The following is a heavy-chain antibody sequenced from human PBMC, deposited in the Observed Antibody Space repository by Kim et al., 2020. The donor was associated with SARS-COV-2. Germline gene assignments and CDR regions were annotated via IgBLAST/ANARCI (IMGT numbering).Heavy chain of an antibody. CDR1: GASISRYY. V-gene: IGHV4-59*01. Sequence: SETLSLTCTVSGASISRYYWNWIRQPPGKGLEWIGYVYDSGSTDYNPSLKSRVTISVDTSKNHFSLRLTSVTAADTAMYFCARDFPPKGDYYYVLDVWGQGTTVTVSS. CDR3: ARDFPPKGDYYYVLDV. CDR2: VYDSGST. J-gene: IGHJ6*02.